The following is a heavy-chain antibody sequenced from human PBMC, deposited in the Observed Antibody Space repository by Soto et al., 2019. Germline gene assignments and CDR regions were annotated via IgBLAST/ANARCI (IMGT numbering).Heavy chain of an antibody. CDR2: TRNKPNSYTT. Sequence: EVQLVESGGGLVQPGGSLRLSCAASGFTSSDQSMDWVRHAPGKGLEWVCRTRNKPNSYTTEYAASVKGTFTISRDASDTSVYLQTNSPKTAYTAVYYCTRVDTQNTAYGSFFDYWGQGTLVTVSS. J-gene: IGHJ4*02. V-gene: IGHV3-72*01. CDR1: GFTSSDQS. CDR3: TRVDTQNTAYGSFFDY. D-gene: IGHD3-10*01.